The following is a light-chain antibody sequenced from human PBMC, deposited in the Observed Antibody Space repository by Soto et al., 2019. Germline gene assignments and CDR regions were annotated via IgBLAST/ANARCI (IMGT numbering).Light chain of an antibody. Sequence: DIQMTQSPSSLSASVGDRVTITCRASQHIKTYLNWYQQKPGKAPELLIYDASSLQSGVPSRFSGSGSGTDFTLAISSLQPEDFATYYCLQAYNTPRTFGQGTKVDIK. J-gene: IGKJ1*01. CDR3: LQAYNTPRT. V-gene: IGKV1-39*01. CDR2: DAS. CDR1: QHIKTY.